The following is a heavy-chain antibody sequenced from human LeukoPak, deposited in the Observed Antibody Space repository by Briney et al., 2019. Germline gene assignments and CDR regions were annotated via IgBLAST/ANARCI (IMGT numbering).Heavy chain of an antibody. CDR1: GYTFTSYD. D-gene: IGHD2-21*01. J-gene: IGHJ6*02. V-gene: IGHV1-8*01. CDR2: MNPNSGST. CDR3: ARDPSHIVVVNYYGMDV. Sequence: ASVKVSCKAPGYTFTSYDINWVRQATGQGLEWMGWMNPNSGSTSYAQKFQGGVTMTRDTSTSTVYMELSSLRSEDTAVYYCARDPSHIVVVNYYGMDVWGQGTTVTVSS.